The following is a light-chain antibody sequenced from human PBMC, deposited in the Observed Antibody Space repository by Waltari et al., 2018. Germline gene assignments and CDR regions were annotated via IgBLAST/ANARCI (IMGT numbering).Light chain of an antibody. CDR3: AAWDDSLNGRWE. CDR1: SSNIGNNV. Sequence: QSVLTQPPSASGPPGQAVTISCSGSSSNIGNNVVNRYRPVPGTTPKLLTYRNDQRPSGVPDRFSGSKSGTSASLAISGLRSEDEGDYFCAAWDDSLNGRWEFGGGTKLTVL. CDR2: RND. J-gene: IGLJ2*01. V-gene: IGLV1-44*01.